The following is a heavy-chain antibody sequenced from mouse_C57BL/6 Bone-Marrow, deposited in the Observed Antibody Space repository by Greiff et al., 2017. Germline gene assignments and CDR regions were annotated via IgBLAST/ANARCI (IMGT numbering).Heavy chain of an antibody. D-gene: IGHD1-1*01. V-gene: IGHV14-4*01. CDR1: GCNIQDDY. CDR3: ATEDYYCLDY. CDR2: IDPENGDT. Sequence: VQLKQSGAELVRPGASVKLSCTASGCNIQDDYMHWVKQRPEQGLEWIGWIDPENGDTEYASKFQGKATITADTSSNTAYLPLSSLTSEDSAVYYCATEDYYCLDYWGQGTTLTVSS. J-gene: IGHJ2*01.